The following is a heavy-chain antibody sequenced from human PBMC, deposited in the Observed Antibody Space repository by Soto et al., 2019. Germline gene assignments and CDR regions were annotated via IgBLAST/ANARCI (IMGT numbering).Heavy chain of an antibody. V-gene: IGHV4-34*01. CDR1: IRSFSGYY. J-gene: IGHJ4*02. Sequence: SETLSLTCAVYIRSFSGYYWSWIRQPPGKGLEWIGEINHSGSTNYNPSLKSRVTISVDTSKNQFSLKLSSVTAADTAVYYCARGQRIGVITTWFDYWGQGTLVTVSS. D-gene: IGHD3-22*01. CDR3: ARGQRIGVITTWFDY. CDR2: INHSGST.